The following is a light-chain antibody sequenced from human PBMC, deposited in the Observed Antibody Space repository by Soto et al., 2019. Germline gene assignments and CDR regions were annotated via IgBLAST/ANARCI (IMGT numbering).Light chain of an antibody. Sequence: EIVMTQSPATLSVSPGERATLSCRASQSVGSNLAWYQQRPGQAPRLLIYGASTRATGVPARFSGSGSGTVFTLTNSSLQSEDFGIYFCQQYNNWPPDRTFGQGTKVEIK. CDR3: QQYNNWPPDRT. V-gene: IGKV3-15*01. CDR1: QSVGSN. CDR2: GAS. J-gene: IGKJ1*01.